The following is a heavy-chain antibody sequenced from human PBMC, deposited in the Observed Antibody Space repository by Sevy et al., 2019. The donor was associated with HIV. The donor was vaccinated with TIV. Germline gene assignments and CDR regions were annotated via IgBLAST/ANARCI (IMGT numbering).Heavy chain of an antibody. J-gene: IGHJ4*02. CDR1: GHTLSEFA. V-gene: IGHV1-24*01. CDR3: ATTKDYYDSSGYPFDY. CDR2: FDPEDGKT. D-gene: IGHD3-22*01. Sequence: ASVKVSCKVSGHTLSEFAMHWVRLAPGKGLEWMGTFDPEDGKTLHAQKFQGRVTMTEDTSTDTAYMEVNNLRSEDTAVYYCATTKDYYDSSGYPFDYWGLGTLVTVSS.